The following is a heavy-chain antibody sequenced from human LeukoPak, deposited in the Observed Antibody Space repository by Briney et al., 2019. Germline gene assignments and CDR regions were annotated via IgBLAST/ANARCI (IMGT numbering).Heavy chain of an antibody. J-gene: IGHJ4*02. CDR2: IYSGGDT. Sequence: GGSLRLSCAASGFTVSGNYMNWVRQAPGKGLVCVAAIYSGGDTYYADSVKGRFTVSRDKSKNTVYLQMNSLRVEDTALYYCARRYCSGGSCYSGANYWGQGTLVTVSS. D-gene: IGHD2-15*01. CDR1: GFTVSGNY. V-gene: IGHV3-53*01. CDR3: ARRYCSGGSCYSGANY.